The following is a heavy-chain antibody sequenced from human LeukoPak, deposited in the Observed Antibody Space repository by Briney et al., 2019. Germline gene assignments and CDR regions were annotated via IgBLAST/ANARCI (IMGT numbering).Heavy chain of an antibody. D-gene: IGHD4-17*01. CDR1: GFTFSNYG. V-gene: IGHV3-23*01. CDR2: ISGSGSNT. CDR3: AKKYTTGLDP. Sequence: GGTLRLSCSASGFTFSNYGMSWVRQAPGKGLEWVSAISGSGSNTYYADSVKGRFTISRDNSKNTLYLQMNSLRAEDTAIYYCAKKYTTGLDPWGQGTLVTVSS. J-gene: IGHJ5*02.